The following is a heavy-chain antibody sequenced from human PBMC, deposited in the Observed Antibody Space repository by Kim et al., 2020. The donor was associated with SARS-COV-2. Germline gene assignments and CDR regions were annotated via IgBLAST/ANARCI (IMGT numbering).Heavy chain of an antibody. J-gene: IGHJ5*02. CDR1: GYTFTGYY. V-gene: IGHV1-2*06. D-gene: IGHD7-27*01. CDR3: AKTGDDTGDIWFDP. CDR2: INPNTSGT. Sequence: ASVKVSCKASGYTFTGYYIQWVRQAPGQGLEWMGRINPNTSGTNYAQKFRTRVTMTWDTSMSTAYMDLSSLRSDDTAVYYCAKTGDDTGDIWFDPWGQGTLVTVSS.